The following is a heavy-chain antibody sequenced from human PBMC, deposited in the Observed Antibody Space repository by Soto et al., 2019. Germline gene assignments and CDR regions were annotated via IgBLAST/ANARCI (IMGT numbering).Heavy chain of an antibody. CDR3: ARHIASGPWVDY. CDR2: IYYSGST. V-gene: IGHV4-31*03. J-gene: IGHJ4*02. CDR1: GGSISSGGYY. Sequence: QVQLQESGPGLVKPSQTLSLTCSVSGGSISSGGYYWSWIRQHPEKGLGWIGYIYYSGSTNYNPSLQSGAIISVDASSYRFSLDLWSVTAADTAIYYCARHIASGPWVDYWGQGTLVTVS. D-gene: IGHD2-21*01.